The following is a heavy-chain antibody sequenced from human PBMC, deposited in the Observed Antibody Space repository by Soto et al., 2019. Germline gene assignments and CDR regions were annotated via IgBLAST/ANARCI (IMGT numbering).Heavy chain of an antibody. Sequence: EVQLEESGGGLIKPGESLTLSCAASDFILSDAWMKWVRQAPGKGLEWVGRIKSKAHGGTTDYAAPLKGRFTILRHDSKTPLYLQMNSLQTEETAMYYCASYRDSSGLRRYDYCGQGALVTVSS. CDR3: ASYRDSSGLRRYDY. D-gene: IGHD3-22*01. J-gene: IGHJ4*02. CDR2: IKSKAHGGTT. V-gene: IGHV3-15*07. CDR1: DFILSDAW.